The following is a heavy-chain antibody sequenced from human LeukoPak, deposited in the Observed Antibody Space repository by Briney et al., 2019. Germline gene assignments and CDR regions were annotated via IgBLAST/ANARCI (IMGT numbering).Heavy chain of an antibody. D-gene: IGHD3-22*01. CDR1: GFTFSSYG. V-gene: IGHV3-20*04. Sequence: GGSLRLSCAASGFTFSSYGMHWVRQAPGKGLEWVSGITWNGGYTGYADSVKGRFTISRDNAKNSLYLQMNSLRAEDTALYYCAGTYYYDSSGFYPEFFQHWGQGTLVIISS. CDR2: ITWNGGYT. CDR3: AGTYYYDSSGFYPEFFQH. J-gene: IGHJ1*01.